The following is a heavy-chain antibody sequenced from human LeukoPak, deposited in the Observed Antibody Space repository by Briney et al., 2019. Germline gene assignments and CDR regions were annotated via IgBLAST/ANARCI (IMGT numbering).Heavy chain of an antibody. Sequence: GASVKVSCEASGYTFTSYDINWVRQATGQGLEWMGWMNPNSGNTGYAQKFQGRVTMTRNTSISTAYMELSSLRSEDTAVYYCARGPEWLVYYYYGMDVWGQGTTVTVSS. V-gene: IGHV1-8*01. CDR3: ARGPEWLVYYYYGMDV. J-gene: IGHJ6*02. CDR1: GYTFTSYD. D-gene: IGHD3-3*01. CDR2: MNPNSGNT.